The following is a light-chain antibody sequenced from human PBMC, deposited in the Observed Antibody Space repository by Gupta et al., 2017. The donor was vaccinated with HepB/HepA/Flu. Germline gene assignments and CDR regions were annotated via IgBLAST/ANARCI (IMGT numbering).Light chain of an antibody. V-gene: IGKV3-15*01. CDR1: QRVSSN. Sequence: DIVMTQSPATLSVSPGERATLSCRASQRVSSNLAWYQQKPGQAPRILIYGASTRATGIPARFSGSGSGTAFTLSISSLQSEDFAVYYCQQYNNWPPWTCGQGTKVEIK. J-gene: IGKJ1*01. CDR3: QQYNNWPPWT. CDR2: GAS.